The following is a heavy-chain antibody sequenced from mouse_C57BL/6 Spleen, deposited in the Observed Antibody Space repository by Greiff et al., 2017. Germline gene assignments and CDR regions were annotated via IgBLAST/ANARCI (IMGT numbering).Heavy chain of an antibody. CDR2: ISYDGSN. J-gene: IGHJ1*03. CDR1: GYSITSGYY. D-gene: IGHD3-2*02. CDR3: ARDSSGFHWYFDV. Sequence: EVQLQESGPGLVKPSQSLSLTCSVTGYSITSGYYWNWIRQFPGNKLEWMGYISYDGSNNYNPSLKNRISITRDTSKNQFFLKLNSVTTEDTATYYCARDSSGFHWYFDVWGTGTTVTVSS. V-gene: IGHV3-6*01.